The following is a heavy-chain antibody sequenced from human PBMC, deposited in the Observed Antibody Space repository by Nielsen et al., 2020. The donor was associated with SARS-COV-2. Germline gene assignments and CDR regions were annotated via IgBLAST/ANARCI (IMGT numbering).Heavy chain of an antibody. CDR3: ARDLQVVVAAAYSYYYYGMDV. J-gene: IGHJ6*02. Sequence: IRQPPGKGLEGGSYISSRGRTIYYADSVKGRFTISRDNAKNSLYLQMNSLRAEDTAVYYCARDLQVVVAAAYSYYYYGMDVWGQGTTVTVSS. V-gene: IGHV3-11*01. CDR2: ISSRGRTI. D-gene: IGHD2-15*01.